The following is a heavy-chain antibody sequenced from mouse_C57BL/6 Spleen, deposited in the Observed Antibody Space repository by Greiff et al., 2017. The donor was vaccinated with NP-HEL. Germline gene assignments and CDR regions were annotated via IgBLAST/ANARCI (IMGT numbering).Heavy chain of an antibody. V-gene: IGHV1-69*01. CDR3: ARYYSNYLGAMDY. CDR2: IDPSDSYT. Sequence: VQLQQPGAELVMPGASVKLSCKASGYTFTSYWMHWVKQRPGQGLEWIGEIDPSDSYTNYNQKFNGKSTLTVDKSSSTAYMQLSSLTSEDSAVYYCARYYSNYLGAMDYWGQGTSVTVSS. J-gene: IGHJ4*01. CDR1: GYTFTSYW. D-gene: IGHD2-5*01.